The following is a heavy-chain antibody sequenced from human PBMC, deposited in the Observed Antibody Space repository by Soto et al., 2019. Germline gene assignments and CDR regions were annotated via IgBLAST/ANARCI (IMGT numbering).Heavy chain of an antibody. CDR1: GFTFGDHY. D-gene: IGHD3-3*01. V-gene: IGHV3-72*01. Sequence: GGSLRLSCAASGFTFGDHYMDWVRQAPGKGLEWVGRTRNKANSYTTEYAASVKGRFTISRDDSKNSLYLQVNSLKTEDTAVYYCARVKTIFGVVTPDAFDIWGQGTMVTVSS. J-gene: IGHJ3*02. CDR3: ARVKTIFGVVTPDAFDI. CDR2: TRNKANSYTT.